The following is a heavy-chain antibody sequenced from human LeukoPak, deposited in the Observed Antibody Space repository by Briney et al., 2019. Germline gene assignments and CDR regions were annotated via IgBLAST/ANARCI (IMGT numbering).Heavy chain of an antibody. D-gene: IGHD3-22*01. V-gene: IGHV3-53*04. CDR1: GFTVSSNY. Sequence: GGSLRLSCAASGFTVSSNYMSWVRQAPGKGLEWVSVIYSGGSTYYADSVKGRFTISRHNSKNTLYLQMNSLRAEDTAVYYCASPKLDYYDSSGYYSPFDYWGQGTLVTVSS. CDR2: IYSGGST. CDR3: ASPKLDYYDSSGYYSPFDY. J-gene: IGHJ4*02.